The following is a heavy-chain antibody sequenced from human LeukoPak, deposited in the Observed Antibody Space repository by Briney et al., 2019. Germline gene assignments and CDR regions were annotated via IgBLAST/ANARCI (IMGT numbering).Heavy chain of an antibody. V-gene: IGHV3-7*05. CDR2: IKRDGSEK. CDR3: ARENFEF. CDR1: GSTFSSYW. J-gene: IGHJ4*02. Sequence: GGSLRLSCTASGSTFSSYWMNWVRQAPGKRLEWVANIKRDGSEKCYVDSVKGRFTISRDNAKNSLYLQMNSLRVEDTAVYYCARENFEFWGQGTLVTVSS.